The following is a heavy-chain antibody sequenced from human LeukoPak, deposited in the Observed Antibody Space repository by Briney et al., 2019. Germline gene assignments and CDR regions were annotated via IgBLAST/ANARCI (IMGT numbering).Heavy chain of an antibody. J-gene: IGHJ4*02. CDR3: ARGTGDYDFWSPFDY. Sequence: PSETLSLTCAVYGGSFSGYYWSWIRQPPGKGLEWIGEINHSGSTNYNPSLKSRVTISVDTSKSQFSLKLSSVTAADTAVYYCARGTGDYDFWSPFDYWGQGTLVTVSS. D-gene: IGHD3-3*01. V-gene: IGHV4-34*01. CDR1: GGSFSGYY. CDR2: INHSGST.